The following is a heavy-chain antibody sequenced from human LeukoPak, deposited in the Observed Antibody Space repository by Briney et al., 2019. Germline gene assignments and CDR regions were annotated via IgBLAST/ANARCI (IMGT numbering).Heavy chain of an antibody. CDR2: ISNDGNNK. V-gene: IGHV3-30*18. CDR1: GFTFSNNA. J-gene: IGHJ4*02. D-gene: IGHD2-21*01. CDR3: AKDLGLRGIYGPRGGKTIDY. Sequence: QAGGSLRLSCGVSGFTFSNNAMHWVRQAPGKGLEWVALISNDGNNKHYADSVKGRFTISRDNSRNTLYLQMNSLRTEDTAVYYRAKDLGLRGIYGPRGGKTIDYWGQGTLVTVSS.